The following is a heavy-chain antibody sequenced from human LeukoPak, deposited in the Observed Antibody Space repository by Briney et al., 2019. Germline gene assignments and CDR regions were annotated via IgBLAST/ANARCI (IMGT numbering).Heavy chain of an antibody. Sequence: PETLSLTCTVSGGSISRSRDYWGWIRQPPGKGLEWIGSIYYSGSTYSNPSLKSRVTISGDTSKNRFSLKLSSVTAADTAMYYCARVLEISYYYYYMDVWGKGTTVTVSS. CDR1: GGSISRSRDY. V-gene: IGHV4-39*07. CDR2: IYYSGST. D-gene: IGHD1-1*01. J-gene: IGHJ6*03. CDR3: ARVLEISYYYYYMDV.